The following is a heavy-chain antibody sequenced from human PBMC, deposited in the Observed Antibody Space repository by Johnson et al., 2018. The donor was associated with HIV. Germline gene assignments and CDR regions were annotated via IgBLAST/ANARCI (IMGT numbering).Heavy chain of an antibody. CDR2: ISYDGSNK. CDR1: GFTFSSYW. CDR3: AKDYYGSGSKHDAFDI. D-gene: IGHD3-10*01. Sequence: VQLVESGGGVVQPGRSLRLSCAASGFTFSSYWMSWVRQAPGKGLEWVAVISYDGSNKYYADSVKGRFTISRDNSKNTLYLQMNSLRAEDTAVYYCAKDYYGSGSKHDAFDIWGQGTMVTVSS. J-gene: IGHJ3*02. V-gene: IGHV3-30*18.